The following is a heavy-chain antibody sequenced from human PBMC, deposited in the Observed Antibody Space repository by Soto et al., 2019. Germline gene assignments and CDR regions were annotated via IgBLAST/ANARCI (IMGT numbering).Heavy chain of an antibody. V-gene: IGHV3-30*03. CDR1: GFIFSSSG. J-gene: IGHJ3*02. Sequence: TAGSLRLSCAASGFIFSSSGMHWVRQAPGKGQXLVVXXXVXGXXXYXXXXVKGRFAISRDNSINTLDLQMNSMCADDKAVYYCATIAVPPAFDIWGQGTLVTVSS. D-gene: IGHD6-19*01. CDR3: ATIAVPPAFDI. CDR2: XXVXGXXX.